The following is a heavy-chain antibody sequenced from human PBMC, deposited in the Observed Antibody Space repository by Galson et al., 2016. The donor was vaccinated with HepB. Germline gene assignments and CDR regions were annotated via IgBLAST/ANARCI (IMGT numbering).Heavy chain of an antibody. CDR2: IYYSGST. J-gene: IGHJ4*02. Sequence: TLSLTCTVSGGSISSGDYFWSWIRQHPGKGLEWIGYIYYSGSTYYNPSLKSRVTISIDTSKNQFSLKLSSVTAADTAVFYSAGLGITLAGFDYWGQGTLVTVSS. CDR1: GGSISSGDYF. D-gene: IGHD6-19*01. V-gene: IGHV4-31*03. CDR3: AGLGITLAGFDY.